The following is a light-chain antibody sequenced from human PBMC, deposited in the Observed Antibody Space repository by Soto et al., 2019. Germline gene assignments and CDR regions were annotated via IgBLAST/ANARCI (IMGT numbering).Light chain of an antibody. CDR2: KAS. J-gene: IGKJ1*01. Sequence: DIQMTQSPSTLSASVGDRVTITCRASQSISSWLAWYQQKPGKAPKLLIYKASSLESGDPSRFSGSGSGTEFTLTISSLQHDDFATYYCQQYNSYSPWTFGQGTKVEIK. CDR3: QQYNSYSPWT. V-gene: IGKV1-5*03. CDR1: QSISSW.